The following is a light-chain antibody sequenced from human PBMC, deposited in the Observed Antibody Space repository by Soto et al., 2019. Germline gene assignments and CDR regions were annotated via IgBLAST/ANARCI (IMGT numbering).Light chain of an antibody. CDR2: AAS. Sequence: DIQMTQSPSSLSASVGDRVTITCRASQNINTYLNWYQQKPGKAPKLLIYAASSLQSGVPSRFSSSGSGTDFTLTISSLQPEDFATYYCQQSSEATWTFGQGTKVDIK. CDR3: QQSSEATWT. J-gene: IGKJ1*01. CDR1: QNINTY. V-gene: IGKV1-39*01.